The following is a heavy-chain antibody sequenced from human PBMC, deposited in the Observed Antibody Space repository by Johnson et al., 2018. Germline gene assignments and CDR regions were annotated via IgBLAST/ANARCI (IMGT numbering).Heavy chain of an antibody. CDR1: GFTFSSYG. V-gene: IGHV3-30*03. J-gene: IGHJ3*02. CDR2: ISYDGSNK. D-gene: IGHD3-9*01. Sequence: VQLVETGGGVVQPGRSLRLSCAASGFTFSSYGMHWVRQAPGKGLEWVAVISYDGSNKYYADSVKGRFTISRDNSKNTLYLQMNSLRAEDKAVYYCARDQDYDIWTGYIDDAFDIWGQGTMVTVSS. CDR3: ARDQDYDIWTGYIDDAFDI.